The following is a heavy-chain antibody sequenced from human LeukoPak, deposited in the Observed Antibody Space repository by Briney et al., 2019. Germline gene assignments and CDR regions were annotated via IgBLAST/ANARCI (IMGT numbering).Heavy chain of an antibody. D-gene: IGHD3-16*01. CDR1: GFTFSSYA. CDR3: ARDLCYYYYYMDV. CDR2: ISYDGSNK. J-gene: IGHJ6*03. V-gene: IGHV3-30*04. Sequence: GRSLRLSCAASGFTFSSYAMHWVRQAPGKGLEWVAVISYDGSNKYYADSVKGRFTISRDNSKNTLYLQMNSLRAEDTAVYYCARDLCYYYYYMDVWGKGTTVTVSS.